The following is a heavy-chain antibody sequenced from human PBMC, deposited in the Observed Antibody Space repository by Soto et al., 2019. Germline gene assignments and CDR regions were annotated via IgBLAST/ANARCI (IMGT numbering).Heavy chain of an antibody. D-gene: IGHD6-13*01. CDR2: IIPIFRTP. Sequence: HVQLVQSGAEVKKPGSSVKVSCKASGGTFRNYAISWVRQAPGQGLEWMGGIIPIFRTPDYAQKFQGRVTITADESTSTAYMELNSLRSEDTAVYYCARDPGSPAAAHWSYYGMDVWGQGTTVTVSS. CDR1: GGTFRNYA. J-gene: IGHJ6*02. V-gene: IGHV1-69*12. CDR3: ARDPGSPAAAHWSYYGMDV.